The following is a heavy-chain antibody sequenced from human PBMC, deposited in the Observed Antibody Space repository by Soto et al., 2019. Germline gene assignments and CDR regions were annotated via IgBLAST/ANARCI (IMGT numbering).Heavy chain of an antibody. J-gene: IGHJ4*02. Sequence: SEPLSLTCTVSGGAVSSGDFYWSWIRQPPGKGLEWIGYIYYTGSAYYSPSLKSRVTISLDTSKNQFSLNLTSVTAADTAVYFCARVDILTGYHYWGQGTQVTVSS. CDR3: ARVDILTGYHY. V-gene: IGHV4-30-4*01. CDR1: GGAVSSGDFY. CDR2: IYYTGSA. D-gene: IGHD3-9*01.